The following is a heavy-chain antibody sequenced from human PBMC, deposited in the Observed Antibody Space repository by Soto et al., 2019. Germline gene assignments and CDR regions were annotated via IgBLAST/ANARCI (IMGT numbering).Heavy chain of an antibody. Sequence: SETLSLTCTVSGGSISSSSYYWGWIRQPPGKGLEWIGSIYYSGSTYYNPSLKSRVTISVDTSKNQFSLKLSPVTAADTAVYYCASLIAAAANNWFDPWGQGTLVTVSS. CDR2: IYYSGST. D-gene: IGHD6-13*01. CDR1: GGSISSSSYY. CDR3: ASLIAAAANNWFDP. J-gene: IGHJ5*02. V-gene: IGHV4-39*01.